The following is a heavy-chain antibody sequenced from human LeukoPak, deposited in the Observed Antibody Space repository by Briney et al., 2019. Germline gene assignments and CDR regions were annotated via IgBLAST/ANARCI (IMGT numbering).Heavy chain of an antibody. Sequence: GGSLRLSCAAPGFTFSSYEMNWVRQAPGKGLEWVSYISSSGSTIYYADSVKGRFTISRDNAKNSLYLQMNSLRAEDTAVYYCARDHCYGSGSYPSYFDYWGQGTLVTVSS. D-gene: IGHD3-10*01. CDR1: GFTFSSYE. CDR3: ARDHCYGSGSYPSYFDY. V-gene: IGHV3-48*03. J-gene: IGHJ4*02. CDR2: ISSSGSTI.